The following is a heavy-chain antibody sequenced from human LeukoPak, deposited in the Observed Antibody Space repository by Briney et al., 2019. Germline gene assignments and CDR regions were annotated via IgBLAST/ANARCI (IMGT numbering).Heavy chain of an antibody. CDR2: ISYDGSNK. V-gene: IGHV3-30-3*01. CDR3: AGDLSKTMVRGVISEPYFDY. CDR1: GFTFSSYA. Sequence: GGSLRLSCAASGFTFSSYAMHWVRQAPGKGLEWVAVISYDGSNKYYADSVKGRFTISRDNSKNTLYLQMNSLRAEDTAVYYCAGDLSKTMVRGVISEPYFDYWGQGTLVTVSS. D-gene: IGHD3-10*01. J-gene: IGHJ4*02.